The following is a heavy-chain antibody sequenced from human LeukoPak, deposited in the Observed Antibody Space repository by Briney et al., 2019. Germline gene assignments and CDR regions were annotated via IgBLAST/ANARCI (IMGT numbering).Heavy chain of an antibody. CDR3: ARVRGGNGDYFDY. J-gene: IGHJ4*02. CDR1: GGSISSYY. CDR2: IYYSGST. D-gene: IGHD4-23*01. V-gene: IGHV4-59*01. Sequence: SETLSLTCTVYGGSISSYYWSWIRQPPGKGLEWIGYIYYSGSTNYNPSLKSRVTISVDTSKNQFSLKLSSVTAADTAVYYCARVRGGNGDYFDYWGQGTLVTVSS.